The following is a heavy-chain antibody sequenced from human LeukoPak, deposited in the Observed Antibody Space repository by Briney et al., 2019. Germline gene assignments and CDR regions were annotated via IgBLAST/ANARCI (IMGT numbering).Heavy chain of an antibody. V-gene: IGHV4-39*01. CDR2: LYSGVST. CDR1: GGSISSSSYY. D-gene: IGHD5-12*01. CDR3: ARHSRSGSGGYENTFDI. Sequence: PSGTLSLTCTVSGGSISSSSYYWDWIRQSPGKGLEWIGILYSGVSTYYTPSLKSRVTISVDTSKNQFSLKLSSVTAADPAIYFCARHSRSGSGGYENTFDIWGQGTMVTVSS. J-gene: IGHJ3*02.